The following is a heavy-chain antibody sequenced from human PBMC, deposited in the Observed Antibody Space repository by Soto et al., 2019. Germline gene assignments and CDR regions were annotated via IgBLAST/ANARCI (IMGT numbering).Heavy chain of an antibody. Sequence: PGGSLRLSCAASGFTFSNARMNWVRQAPGKGLEWVGRIKSKTDGGTTDYAAPVKGRFTISRDDSKNTLYLQMNSLKTEDTAVYYCTTEGWGIVTYFQHWGQGTLVTVSS. V-gene: IGHV3-15*07. J-gene: IGHJ1*01. CDR1: GFTFSNAR. D-gene: IGHD3-16*01. CDR3: TTEGWGIVTYFQH. CDR2: IKSKTDGGTT.